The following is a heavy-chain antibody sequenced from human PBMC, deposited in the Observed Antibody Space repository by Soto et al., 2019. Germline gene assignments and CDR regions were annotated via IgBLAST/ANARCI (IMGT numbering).Heavy chain of an antibody. CDR1: GYTFPNYV. CDR2: ISVYNGNT. V-gene: IGHV1-18*01. CDR3: ARDYDFWSGYSSHSHGMEV. J-gene: IGHJ6*02. D-gene: IGHD3-3*01. Sequence: QVQLVQSGAEVKNPGASVKVSCKASGYTFPNYVIIWVRQAPGQGLEWMGWISVYNGNTNHAQKVQGRVTMTTDTSTSKAYMELRSLRSDDTAVYYCARDYDFWSGYSSHSHGMEVWGQGTTVTVSS.